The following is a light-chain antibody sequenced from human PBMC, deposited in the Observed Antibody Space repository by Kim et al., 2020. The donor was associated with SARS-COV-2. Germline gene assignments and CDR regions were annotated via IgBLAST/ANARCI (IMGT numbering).Light chain of an antibody. J-gene: IGLJ2*01. Sequence: SSELTQDPAVSVALGQTVRITCQGDSLRSYYASWYQQKPGQAPVLVIYGKNNRPSGIPDRFSGSSSGNTASLTITGAQAEDEADYYCNSRDSSGNPVAFG. CDR2: GKN. CDR3: NSRDSSGNPVA. CDR1: SLRSYY. V-gene: IGLV3-19*01.